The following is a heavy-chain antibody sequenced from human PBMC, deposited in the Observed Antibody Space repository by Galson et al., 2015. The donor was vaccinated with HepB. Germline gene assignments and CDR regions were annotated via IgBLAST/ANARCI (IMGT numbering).Heavy chain of an antibody. CDR3: ARERVGCDFDH. CDR1: GGALSSYL. J-gene: IGHJ4*02. Sequence: SETLSLTCTVSGGALSSYLWTWIRQPPGKGLEWVGYINSRGSTDYNPSLKSRVSISVDTSKKQFSLRLSSVTAADTAVYYCARERVGCDFDHWGQGTPVTVAS. CDR2: INSRGST. V-gene: IGHV4-59*12. D-gene: IGHD2-2*01.